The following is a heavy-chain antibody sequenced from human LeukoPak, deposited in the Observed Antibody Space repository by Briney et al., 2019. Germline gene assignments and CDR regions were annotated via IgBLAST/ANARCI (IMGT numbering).Heavy chain of an antibody. CDR1: GGSISSSSYY. Sequence: SEPLSLTCTVSGGSISSSSYYWGWIRQPPGKGLEWIGSIYYSGSTYYNPSLKSRVTISVDTSKNQFSLKLSSVTAADTAVYYCARRGLLWFGELLHNWFDPWGQGTLVTVSS. J-gene: IGHJ5*02. V-gene: IGHV4-39*01. CDR3: ARRGLLWFGELLHNWFDP. D-gene: IGHD3-10*01. CDR2: IYYSGST.